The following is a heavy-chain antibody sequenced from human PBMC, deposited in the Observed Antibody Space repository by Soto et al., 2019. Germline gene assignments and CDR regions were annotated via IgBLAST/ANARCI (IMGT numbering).Heavy chain of an antibody. CDR1: GFTFSSCW. V-gene: IGHV3-7*01. CDR2: IKQDGSEK. D-gene: IGHD5-12*01. CDR3: ASGGCYPGS. J-gene: IGHJ5*02. Sequence: EVQLVESGGGLVQPGGSLRLSCAASGFTFSSCWMSWVRQAPGKGLEWVANIKQDGSEKNYVDSVKGRFTISRDNAKNSLYLQMNSLRADDTAVYYCASGGCYPGSWGQGALVTVSS.